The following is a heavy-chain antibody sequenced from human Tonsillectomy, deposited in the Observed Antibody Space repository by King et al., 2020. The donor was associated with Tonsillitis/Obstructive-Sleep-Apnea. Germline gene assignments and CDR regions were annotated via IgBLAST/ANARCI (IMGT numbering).Heavy chain of an antibody. CDR2: ISSSSSYI. V-gene: IGHV3-21*01. CDR3: ARDNWGGVAFDI. J-gene: IGHJ3*02. CDR1: GFTFSSYS. Sequence: VQLVESGGGLVKPGGSLRLSCAASGFTFSSYSMNWVRQAPGKGLEWVSSISSSSSYIYYADSVKGRFTISRDNAKNSLYLQMNSLRAEDTAVYYWARDNWGGVAFDIWGQGTMVTVSS. D-gene: IGHD7-27*01.